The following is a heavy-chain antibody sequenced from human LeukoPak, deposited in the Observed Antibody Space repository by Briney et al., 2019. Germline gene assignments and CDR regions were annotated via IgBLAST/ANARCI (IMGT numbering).Heavy chain of an antibody. D-gene: IGHD3-10*01. CDR2: ISSSGSTI. V-gene: IGHV3-48*03. Sequence: GGSLRLSCAASGFTFSSYEMNWVRQAPGKGLEWVSYISSSGSTIYYADSVKGRFTISRDNVKNSLYLQMNSLRAEDTAVYYCARDHGSGLGDLDPWGQGTLVTVSS. CDR1: GFTFSSYE. J-gene: IGHJ5*02. CDR3: ARDHGSGLGDLDP.